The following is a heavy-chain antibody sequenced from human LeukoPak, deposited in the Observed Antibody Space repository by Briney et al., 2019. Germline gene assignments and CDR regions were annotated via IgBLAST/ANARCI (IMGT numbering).Heavy chain of an antibody. J-gene: IGHJ4*02. Sequence: PSETLSLTCTVSGGSISSSNYYWGWIRQPPGKGLVYIGSIHYSGSTYYNPSLKSRVAISVDKSENHISLKLTSVTAADTAVYYCAREGGPYRPLDYSGQGTLVTVAS. CDR1: GGSISSSNYY. V-gene: IGHV4-39*07. CDR2: IHYSGST. CDR3: AREGGPYRPLDY.